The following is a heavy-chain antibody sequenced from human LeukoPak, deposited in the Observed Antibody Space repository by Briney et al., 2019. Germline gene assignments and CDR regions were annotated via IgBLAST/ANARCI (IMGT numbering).Heavy chain of an antibody. D-gene: IGHD2-2*01. V-gene: IGHV1-2*02. CDR1: GSTLTGYY. J-gene: IGHJ6*02. CDR2: INPNSGGT. CDR3: ARPLTDSVVVPAAPYNYGMDV. Sequence: ASVKVSCKASGSTLTGYYMHWVRQAPGQGLEWMGWINPNSGGTNYAQKFQGRVTMTRDTSISTAYMELSRLRSDDTAVYYCARPLTDSVVVPAAPYNYGMDVWGQGTTVTVSS.